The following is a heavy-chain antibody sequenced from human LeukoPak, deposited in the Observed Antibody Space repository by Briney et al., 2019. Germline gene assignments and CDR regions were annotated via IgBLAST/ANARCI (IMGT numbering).Heavy chain of an antibody. CDR1: GFTLSSYA. J-gene: IGHJ4*02. CDR2: ISDTGNT. V-gene: IGHV3-23*01. CDR3: AKAPVTTCRGAFCYPFDY. Sequence: GGPLRLSCAASGFTLSSYAMSWGRQAPGKGLEWVSAISDTGNTYHADSVKGRFTISRDSSKSTLFLQMNRLRPEDAAVYYCAKAPVTTCRGAFCYPFDYWGLGTLVTVSS. D-gene: IGHD2-15*01.